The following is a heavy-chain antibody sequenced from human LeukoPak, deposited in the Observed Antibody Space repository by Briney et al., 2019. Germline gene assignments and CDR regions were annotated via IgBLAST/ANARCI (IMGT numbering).Heavy chain of an antibody. J-gene: IGHJ6*03. D-gene: IGHD3-3*01. Sequence: GASVKVSCKASGGTFSSYAISWVRQAPGQGLEWMGGIIPIFGTANYAQKFQGRVTITADKSTSTAYMELSSLRSEDTAVYYCARALRITIFGVVTPYYYYYYMDVWGKGTTVTVSS. V-gene: IGHV1-69*06. CDR1: GGTFSSYA. CDR3: ARALRITIFGVVTPYYYYYYMDV. CDR2: IIPIFGTA.